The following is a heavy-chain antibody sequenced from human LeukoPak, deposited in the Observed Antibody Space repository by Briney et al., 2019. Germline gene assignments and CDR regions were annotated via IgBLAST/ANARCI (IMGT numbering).Heavy chain of an antibody. CDR1: GFTFSDYT. D-gene: IGHD3-22*01. CDR2: ISGSGTYI. Sequence: GGSLRLSCAASGFTFSDYTMNWVRQAPGKGLEWVSSISGSGTYIYYSDSMKGRFTISRDNAKNSLYLHMNSLRAEDTAMYYCARDLGSRPYDSSGFPPDYWGQGTLVPVSS. V-gene: IGHV3-21*01. J-gene: IGHJ4*02. CDR3: ARDLGSRPYDSSGFPPDY.